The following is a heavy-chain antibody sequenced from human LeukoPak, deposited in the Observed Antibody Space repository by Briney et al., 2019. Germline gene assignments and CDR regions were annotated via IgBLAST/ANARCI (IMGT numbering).Heavy chain of an antibody. J-gene: IGHJ5*02. D-gene: IGHD3-3*01. Sequence: GGSLRLSCAASGFTFSSYAMSWVRQAPGNGLEWVSAISGSGGSTYYADSVKGRFTISRDNSKNTLYLQMNSLRAEDTAVYYCAKDGGEKYYDFWSGPSEPLEWFDPWGQGTLVTVSS. CDR2: ISGSGGST. V-gene: IGHV3-23*01. CDR3: AKDGGEKYYDFWSGPSEPLEWFDP. CDR1: GFTFSSYA.